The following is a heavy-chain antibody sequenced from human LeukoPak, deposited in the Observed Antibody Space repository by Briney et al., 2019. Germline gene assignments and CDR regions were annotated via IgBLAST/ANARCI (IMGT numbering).Heavy chain of an antibody. CDR3: ARDVGTTGWHTFDY. CDR2: TYYRSKWYN. CDR1: GDSVSSNNGA. V-gene: IGHV6-1*01. D-gene: IGHD3-9*01. Sequence: SQTLSLTCAISGDSVSSNNGAWNWIRQSPSRGLEWLGRTYYRSKWYNDYAGSLISRITISPDTSKNQFSLQLYSVTPEDSAVYYCARDVGTTGWHTFDYWGQGTLVTVSS. J-gene: IGHJ4*02.